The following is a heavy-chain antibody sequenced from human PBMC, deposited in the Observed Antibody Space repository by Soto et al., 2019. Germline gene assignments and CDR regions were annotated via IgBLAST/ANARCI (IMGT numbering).Heavy chain of an antibody. V-gene: IGHV4-59*08. CDR2: VCYAGNT. CDR3: SRYTDALHTFDS. CDR1: GGSITGYC. Sequence: PSETLSLTCSVSGGSITGYCGNWIRQSPEKGLEWIGYVCYAGNTKYNPSLNSRGTISLDASKTQFSLHLSSVTATDTATYFCSRYTDALHTFDSWGQETLVTVSS. J-gene: IGHJ4*02. D-gene: IGHD2-2*01.